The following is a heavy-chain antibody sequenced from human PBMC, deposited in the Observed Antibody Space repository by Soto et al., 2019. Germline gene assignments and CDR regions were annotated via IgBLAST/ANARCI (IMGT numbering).Heavy chain of an antibody. J-gene: IGHJ6*04. D-gene: IGHD5-18*01. CDR3: ARGWLGPDV. Sequence: EVQLVESGGGLVQPGGSLRLSCAASGFTLSGRSMHWVRQAPGKGLVWVSGIDNAGTDSTYADSVKGRFTSSRDNAKNMLYLQMNGLRVEDTAVYYCARGWLGPDVWGKGTTVTVSS. CDR2: IDNAGTDS. V-gene: IGHV3-74*01. CDR1: GFTLSGRS.